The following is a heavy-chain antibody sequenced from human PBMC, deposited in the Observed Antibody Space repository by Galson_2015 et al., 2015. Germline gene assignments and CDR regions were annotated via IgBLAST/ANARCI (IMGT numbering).Heavy chain of an antibody. V-gene: IGHV1-8*01. Sequence: SVKVSCKASGYTFTSYDINWVRQATGQGLEWMGWMNPNSGNTGYAQKFQGRVTMTRNTSISTAYMELSSLRSKDTAVYYCARANRGWELLKGYYYGMDVWGQGTTVTVSS. CDR2: MNPNSGNT. CDR3: ARANRGWELLKGYYYGMDV. J-gene: IGHJ6*02. D-gene: IGHD1-26*01. CDR1: GYTFTSYD.